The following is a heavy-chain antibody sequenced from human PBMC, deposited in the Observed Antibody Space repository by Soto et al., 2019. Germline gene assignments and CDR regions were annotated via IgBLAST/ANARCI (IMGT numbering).Heavy chain of an antibody. Sequence: QVQLVQSGAEVKKPGSSVKVSCTASGGTFSSYAISWVRQAPGQGLEWMGGIIPIFGTANYAQKFQGRVTITADESTSTAYMELSSLRSEDTAVYYCARAGGGFGEWSYQDWFDPWGQGTLVTVSS. J-gene: IGHJ5*02. D-gene: IGHD3-10*01. CDR1: GGTFSSYA. CDR3: ARAGGGFGEWSYQDWFDP. V-gene: IGHV1-69*01. CDR2: IIPIFGTA.